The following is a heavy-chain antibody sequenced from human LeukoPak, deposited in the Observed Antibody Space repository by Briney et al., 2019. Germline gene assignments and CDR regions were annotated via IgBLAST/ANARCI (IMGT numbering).Heavy chain of an antibody. CDR2: ITSSSSYI. D-gene: IGHD4-17*01. Sequence: GSLRLSCAASGFTFNTYSMNWVRQAPGKGLEWVSSITSSSSYIYYADSVKGRFTISRDNAKNSLYLQMNSLRAEDTAVYYCARLNGDYDRANFDYWGQGSLVTVSS. J-gene: IGHJ4*02. V-gene: IGHV3-21*01. CDR3: ARLNGDYDRANFDY. CDR1: GFTFNTYS.